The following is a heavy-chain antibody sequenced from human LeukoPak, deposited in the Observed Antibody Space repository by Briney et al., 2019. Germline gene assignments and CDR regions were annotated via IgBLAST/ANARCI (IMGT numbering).Heavy chain of an antibody. CDR1: GFTFSSYA. CDR2: ISGNGGRT. J-gene: IGHJ6*02. Sequence: PGGSLRLSCAASGFTFSSYAMSWVRQAPGKGLEWVSTISGNGGRTYYADSVKGRFTISRDNSKNTLYLQMNSLRAEDTAVYYCARAKIIAVAGAYYYYGMDVWGQGTTVTVSS. V-gene: IGHV3-23*01. D-gene: IGHD6-19*01. CDR3: ARAKIIAVAGAYYYYGMDV.